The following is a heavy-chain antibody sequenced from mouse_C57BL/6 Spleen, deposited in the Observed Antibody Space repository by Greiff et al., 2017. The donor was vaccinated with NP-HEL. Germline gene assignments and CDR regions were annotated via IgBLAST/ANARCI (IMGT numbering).Heavy chain of an antibody. D-gene: IGHD1-1*01. CDR2: IYPGDGDT. J-gene: IGHJ3*01. CDR3: AREGLLTFAY. Sequence: QVQLKQSGPELVKPGASVKISCKASGYAFSSSWMNWVKQRPGKGLEWIGRIYPGDGDTNYNGKFKGKATLTADKSSSTAYMQLSSLTSEDSAVYFCAREGLLTFAYWGQGTLVTVSA. V-gene: IGHV1-82*01. CDR1: GYAFSSSW.